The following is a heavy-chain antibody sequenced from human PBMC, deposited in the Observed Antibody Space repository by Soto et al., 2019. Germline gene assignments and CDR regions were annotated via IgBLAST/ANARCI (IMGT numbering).Heavy chain of an antibody. Sequence: PGGSLRLPCAASGLTFTDAWMIWVRQAPGKGLEWVGRVKSRTSGGTTDYGAPVRGRFTISRDDSTTTLYLQMNSLKTEDTAVYYCTTGYSDSSSYHGDDAFDIWGQGTTVTVSS. J-gene: IGHJ3*02. CDR3: TTGYSDSSSYHGDDAFDI. CDR1: GLTFTDAW. CDR2: VKSRTSGGTT. D-gene: IGHD3-22*01. V-gene: IGHV3-15*01.